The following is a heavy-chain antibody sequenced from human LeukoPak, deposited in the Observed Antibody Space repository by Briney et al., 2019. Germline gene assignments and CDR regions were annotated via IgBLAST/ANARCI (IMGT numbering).Heavy chain of an antibody. CDR3: AIDCSSTSCYPFDY. V-gene: IGHV3-23*01. Sequence: RPGGSLRLSCAASGFTFSSYAMSWVRQAPGKGLEWVSAISGSGGSTYYTDSVKGRFTISRDNSKNTLYLQMNSLRAEDTAVYYCAIDCSSTSCYPFDYWGQGTLVTVSS. CDR2: ISGSGGST. CDR1: GFTFSSYA. D-gene: IGHD2-2*01. J-gene: IGHJ4*02.